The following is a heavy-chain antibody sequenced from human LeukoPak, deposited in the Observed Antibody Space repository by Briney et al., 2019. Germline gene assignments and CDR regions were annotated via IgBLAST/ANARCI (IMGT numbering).Heavy chain of an antibody. V-gene: IGHV4-30-4*01. D-gene: IGHD3/OR15-3a*01. CDR3: ASENKDSLLSRNWSEP. J-gene: IGHJ5*02. CDR2: IYYSGRT. CDR1: GGPISRGGYC. Sequence: PSQTLSLTCTVSGGPISRGGYCWSRIRQPPGKDLEWIGYIYYSGRTYYNPSLKSRVTISVDTSKHQFSLKLSSVTAADTAVYYWASENKDSLLSRNWSEPWGQRTLVTVSS.